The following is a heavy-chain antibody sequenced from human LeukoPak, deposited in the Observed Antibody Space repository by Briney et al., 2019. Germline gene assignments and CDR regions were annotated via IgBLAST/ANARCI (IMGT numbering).Heavy chain of an antibody. V-gene: IGHV3-48*01. Sequence: GGSLRLSCAASGFTFSSYSMNWARQAPGKGLEWVSYISSRSSTIYYADSVKGRFTISRDNAKNSLYLQMNSLRAEDTAVYYCAREGHTRYCSSTSCYFAEYFQHWGQGTLVTVSS. CDR2: ISSRSSTI. D-gene: IGHD2-2*01. CDR1: GFTFSSYS. CDR3: AREGHTRYCSSTSCYFAEYFQH. J-gene: IGHJ1*01.